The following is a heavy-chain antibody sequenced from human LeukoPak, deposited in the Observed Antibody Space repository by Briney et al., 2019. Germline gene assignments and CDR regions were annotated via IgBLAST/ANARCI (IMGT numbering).Heavy chain of an antibody. J-gene: IGHJ6*03. CDR3: ARGVVPAAMSFYYYYYMDV. D-gene: IGHD2-2*01. CDR1: GYTFTSYD. V-gene: IGHV1-8*03. CDR2: MNPNSGNT. Sequence: GASVKVSCEASGYTFTSYDINWVRQATGQGLEWMGWMNPNSGNTGYAQKFQGRVTITRNTSISTAYMELSSLRSEDTAVYYCARGVVPAAMSFYYYYYMDVWGKGTTVTVSS.